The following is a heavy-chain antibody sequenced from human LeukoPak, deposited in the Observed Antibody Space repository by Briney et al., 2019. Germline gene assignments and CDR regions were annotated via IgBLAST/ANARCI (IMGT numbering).Heavy chain of an antibody. Sequence: GEALQSSCKGSGYGFTSYWIGWGRQMPGKGRGWMGIIYPGDSDTRYSPSFQGQVTISADKSISTAYLQWSSLNASDTAMYYCARSSSGCYVHYFDYWGQGTLVTVSS. CDR1: GYGFTSYW. CDR3: ARSSSGCYVHYFDY. CDR2: IYPGDSDT. J-gene: IGHJ4*02. D-gene: IGHD6-19*01. V-gene: IGHV5-51*03.